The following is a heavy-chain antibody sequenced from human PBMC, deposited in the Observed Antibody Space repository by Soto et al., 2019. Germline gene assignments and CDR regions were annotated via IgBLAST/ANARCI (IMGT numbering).Heavy chain of an antibody. Sequence: ASVKVSCKASGYTFTSYGISWVRQAPGQGLEWMGWISAYNGNTNYAQKLQGRVTMTTDTSTSTAYMELRSLRSDDTAVYYCASDGFGELLSPGGLNYYYYGMDVWGQGTTVTVSS. CDR2: ISAYNGNT. CDR3: ASDGFGELLSPGGLNYYYYGMDV. D-gene: IGHD3-10*01. CDR1: GYTFTSYG. J-gene: IGHJ6*02. V-gene: IGHV1-18*01.